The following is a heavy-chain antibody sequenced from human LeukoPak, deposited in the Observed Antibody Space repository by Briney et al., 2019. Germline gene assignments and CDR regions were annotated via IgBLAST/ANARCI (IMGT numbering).Heavy chain of an antibody. CDR2: ISGSGGST. V-gene: IGHV3-23*01. J-gene: IGHJ1*01. CDR1: GFTFSSYA. CDR3: AKGPSWGSVAGPEYFQH. Sequence: GGSLRLSCAASGFTFSSYAMSWVRQAPGKGLEWVSAISGSGGSTYYADSVKGRFTISRDNSKNTLYLQMNSLRAEDTAVYYCAKGPSWGSVAGPEYFQHWGQGTLVTVSS. D-gene: IGHD6-19*01.